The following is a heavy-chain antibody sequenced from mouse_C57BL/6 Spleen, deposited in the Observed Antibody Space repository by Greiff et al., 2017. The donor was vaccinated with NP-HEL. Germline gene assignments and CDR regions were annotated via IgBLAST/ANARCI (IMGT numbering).Heavy chain of an antibody. CDR1: GYTFTEYT. CDR3: TRNEGDYDDIDY. Sequence: VKLQESGAELVKPGASVKLSCKASGYTFTEYTIHWVKQRSGQGLEWIGWFYPGSGSIKYNEKFKDKATLTADKSSSTVYMPLSRLTSEATAIYVCTRNEGDYDDIDYWGQGTTLTVSS. CDR2: FYPGSGSI. D-gene: IGHD2-4*01. J-gene: IGHJ2*01. V-gene: IGHV1-62-2*01.